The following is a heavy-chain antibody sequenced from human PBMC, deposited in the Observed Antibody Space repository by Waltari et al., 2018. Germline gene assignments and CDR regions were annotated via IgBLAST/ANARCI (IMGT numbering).Heavy chain of an antibody. D-gene: IGHD3-16*01. CDR3: AEAGLYVRDYYYDYSMGV. Sequence: EVQLLESGGGLVTPGGSLRLSCAASGFTFSSYAMSWVRQAPGKGLEWVSSISGSGAAIYYADSVKGRFTISRDNSKNTLYLQMISLRAEDTAVYYCAEAGLYVRDYYYDYSMGVWGQGTTVTVSS. CDR1: GFTFSSYA. J-gene: IGHJ6*02. V-gene: IGHV3-23*01. CDR2: ISGSGAAI.